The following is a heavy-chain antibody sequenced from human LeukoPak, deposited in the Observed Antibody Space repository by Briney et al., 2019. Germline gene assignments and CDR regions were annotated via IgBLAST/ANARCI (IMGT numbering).Heavy chain of an antibody. V-gene: IGHV4-61*02. Sequence: SETLSLTCTVSGGSISSGDYYWTWIRQPAGKGPEWIRRIHTTGSTNYSPSLQSRVTISIDTSKNQFSLRLSSVTAADTAVYFCARVWNRGWLDPWGQGTLVTVSS. J-gene: IGHJ5*02. CDR2: IHTTGST. CDR1: GGSISSGDYY. CDR3: ARVWNRGWLDP. D-gene: IGHD7-27*01.